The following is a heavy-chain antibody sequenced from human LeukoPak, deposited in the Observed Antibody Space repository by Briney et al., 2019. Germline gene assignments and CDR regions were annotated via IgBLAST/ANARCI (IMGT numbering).Heavy chain of an antibody. CDR3: ARDQWLVNYYYYGMDV. CDR2: TYYRSKWYN. CDR1: GDSVSSNSAA. D-gene: IGHD6-19*01. J-gene: IGHJ6*02. Sequence: SQTLSLTCAISGDSVSSNSAAWNWIRQSPSRGLEWLGRTYYRSKWYNDYAVSVKSRITINPETSKNQFSLQLNSVTPEDTAVYYCARDQWLVNYYYYGMDVWGQGTTVTVSS. V-gene: IGHV6-1*01.